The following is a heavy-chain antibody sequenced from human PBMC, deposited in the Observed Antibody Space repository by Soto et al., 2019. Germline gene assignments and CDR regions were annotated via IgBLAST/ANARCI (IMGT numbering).Heavy chain of an antibody. V-gene: IGHV1-58*02. CDR3: AAHGYSSSSAFDI. Sequence: ASVKVSCKASGFTFTSSAMQWVRQARGQRLERIGWIVVGSGNTNYAQKFQERVTITRDMSTSTAYMELSSLRSEDTAVYYCAAHGYSSSSAFDIWGQGTMVTVSS. D-gene: IGHD6-6*01. CDR2: IVVGSGNT. J-gene: IGHJ3*02. CDR1: GFTFTSSA.